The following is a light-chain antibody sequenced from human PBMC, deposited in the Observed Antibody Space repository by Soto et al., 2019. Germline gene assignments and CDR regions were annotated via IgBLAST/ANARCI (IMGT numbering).Light chain of an antibody. CDR2: DSN. J-gene: IGLJ2*01. V-gene: IGLV1-51*01. CDR3: GTWDSSLSAGV. CDR1: SSNIGNNY. Sequence: QSVLTQPPSVSAAPGQTVTISCSGSSSNIGNNYVSWYQQLPGTAPKLLIYDSNKRPSEIPDRFSGSKSGTSATLGITGLQTGDEADYYCGTWDSSLSAGVFGGGTKLTVL.